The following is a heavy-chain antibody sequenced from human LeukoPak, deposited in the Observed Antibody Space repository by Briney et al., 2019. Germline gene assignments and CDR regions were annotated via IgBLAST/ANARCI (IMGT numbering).Heavy chain of an antibody. V-gene: IGHV1-18*01. CDR1: GYTFTSYG. D-gene: IGHD5-12*01. CDR2: ISAYNGNT. Sequence: ASVKVSCKASGYTFTSYGISWVRQAPGQGLEWMGWISAYNGNTNYAQKLQGRVTMTTDTSTSTAYMELRSLRSADTAVYYCARKVSLGYSGYDFDYWGQGTLVTASS. J-gene: IGHJ4*02. CDR3: ARKVSLGYSGYDFDY.